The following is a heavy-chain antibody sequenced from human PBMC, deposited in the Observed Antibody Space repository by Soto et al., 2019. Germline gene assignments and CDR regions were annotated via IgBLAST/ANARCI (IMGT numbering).Heavy chain of an antibody. CDR2: IWYDGSNK. CDR3: ARDATGKVGDYCDSSGIFDY. Sequence: PGGSLRLSCAASGFTFSSYSMNWVRQAPGKGLEWVAVIWYDGSNKYYADSVKGRFTISRDNSKNTLYLQMNSLRAEDTSVYYCARDATGKVGDYCDSSGIFDYWGQGT. V-gene: IGHV3-33*08. CDR1: GFTFSSYS. J-gene: IGHJ4*02. D-gene: IGHD3-22*01.